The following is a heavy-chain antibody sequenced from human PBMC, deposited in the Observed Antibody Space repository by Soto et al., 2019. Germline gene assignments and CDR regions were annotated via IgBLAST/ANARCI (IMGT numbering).Heavy chain of an antibody. CDR3: AKAGSRYYDFWSGYSYEESIRNENWFDP. CDR2: ISGSGGST. Sequence: GGSLRLSCAASGFTFSSYAMSWVRQAPGKGLEWVSAISGSGGSTYYADSVKGRFTISRDNSKNTLYLQMNSLRAEDTAVYYCAKAGSRYYDFWSGYSYEESIRNENWFDPWGQGTLVTVSS. CDR1: GFTFSSYA. J-gene: IGHJ5*02. D-gene: IGHD3-3*01. V-gene: IGHV3-23*01.